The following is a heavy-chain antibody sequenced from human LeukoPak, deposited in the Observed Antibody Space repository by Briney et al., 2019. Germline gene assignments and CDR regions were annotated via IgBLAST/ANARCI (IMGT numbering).Heavy chain of an antibody. D-gene: IGHD4-17*01. J-gene: IGHJ4*02. Sequence: ASVKVSCKASGYTFTSYGISWVRQAPGQGLESMGWISAYNGNTNYAQKLQGRVTMTTDTSTSTAYLELRSLRSDDTAVFYCAREGDYGDYFDYWGQGTLVTVSS. CDR3: AREGDYGDYFDY. V-gene: IGHV1-18*01. CDR1: GYTFTSYG. CDR2: ISAYNGNT.